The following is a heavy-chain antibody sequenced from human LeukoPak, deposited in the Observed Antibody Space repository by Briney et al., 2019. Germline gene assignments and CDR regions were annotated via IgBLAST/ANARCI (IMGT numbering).Heavy chain of an antibody. J-gene: IGHJ4*02. CDR1: GLTFSSYW. Sequence: PGGSLRLSCAASGLTFSSYWMHWVRQVPGKGLVWVSRISNDGSGTSYADSVKGRFTISRDNAKNTLYLQVNSLRAEDTAVYYCTTTMSSEPYYWGQGTLVTVSS. CDR2: ISNDGSGT. CDR3: TTTMSSEPYY. V-gene: IGHV3-74*01. D-gene: IGHD3-22*01.